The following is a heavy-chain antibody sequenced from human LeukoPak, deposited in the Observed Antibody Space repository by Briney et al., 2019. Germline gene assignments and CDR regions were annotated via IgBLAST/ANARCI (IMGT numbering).Heavy chain of an antibody. CDR2: ISGSGGSI. CDR1: GFTFSSYA. J-gene: IGHJ6*02. D-gene: IGHD6-6*01. Sequence: GGSLRLSCAASGFTFSSYAMSWVRQAPGKGLEWVSAISGSGGSIYYADSVKGRFTISRDNAKNSLYLQMNSLRAEDTAVYYCARAVATRPNFYDGMDVWGQGTTATVSS. CDR3: ARAVATRPNFYDGMDV. V-gene: IGHV3-23*01.